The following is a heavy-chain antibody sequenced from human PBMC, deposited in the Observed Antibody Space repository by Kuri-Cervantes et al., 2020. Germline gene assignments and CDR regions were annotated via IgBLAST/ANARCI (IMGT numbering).Heavy chain of an antibody. CDR3: TTGINLWF. D-gene: IGHD2-21*01. J-gene: IGHJ4*02. V-gene: IGHV3-30-3*01. Sequence: GGSLRLSCAASGFTFSSYAMHWVRQAPGKGLEWVAVISYDGSNKYYADSVKGRFTISRDNSKNTLYLQMNSLKTEDTAIYYCTTGINLWFWGQGTLVTVSS. CDR1: GFTFSSYA. CDR2: ISYDGSNK.